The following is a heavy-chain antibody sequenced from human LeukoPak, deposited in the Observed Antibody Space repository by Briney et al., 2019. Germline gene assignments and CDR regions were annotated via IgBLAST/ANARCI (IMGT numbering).Heavy chain of an antibody. D-gene: IGHD3-10*01. CDR3: ASRPPYYYGSGSYEEGPYYMDV. Sequence: GASVKVSCKASGYTFTGYYMHWARQAPGQGLEWMGWINPNSGGTNYAQKFQGRVTMTRDTSTSTAYMELSRLRSDDTAVYYCASRPPYYYGSGSYEEGPYYMDVWGKGTTVTISS. V-gene: IGHV1-2*02. J-gene: IGHJ6*03. CDR2: INPNSGGT. CDR1: GYTFTGYY.